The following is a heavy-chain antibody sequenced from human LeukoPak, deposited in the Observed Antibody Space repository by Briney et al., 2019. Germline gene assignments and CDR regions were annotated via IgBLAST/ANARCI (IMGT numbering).Heavy chain of an antibody. V-gene: IGHV4-34*01. J-gene: IGHJ6*03. Sequence: PSETLSLTCAVYGGSFSGYYWSWIRQPPGKGLEWIGEINHSGSTNYNPSLKSRVTISVDTSKNQFSLKLSSVTAADTAVYYCARGFHGSSPAIDAPTGAYYYYMDVWGKGTTVTVSS. CDR1: GGSFSGYY. D-gene: IGHD3-10*01. CDR2: INHSGST. CDR3: ARGFHGSSPAIDAPTGAYYYYMDV.